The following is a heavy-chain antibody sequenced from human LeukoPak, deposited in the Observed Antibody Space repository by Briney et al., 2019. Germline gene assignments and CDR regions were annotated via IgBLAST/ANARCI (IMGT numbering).Heavy chain of an antibody. V-gene: IGHV3-23*01. CDR1: GFTFSSYA. J-gene: IGHJ4*02. Sequence: GGSLRLSCAASGFTFSSYAMSWVRQAPGKGLEWVSVISDSGWSTHYADSVKGRFTISRDNSKNTLYLQMNSLRAEDTAVYYCAKERYYGSGTYPPYYFDHWGQGTLVTVSS. CDR3: AKERYYGSGTYPPYYFDH. D-gene: IGHD3-10*01. CDR2: ISDSGWST.